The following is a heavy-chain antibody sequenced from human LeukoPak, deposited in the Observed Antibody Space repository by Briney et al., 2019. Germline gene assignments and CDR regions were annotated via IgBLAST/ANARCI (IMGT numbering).Heavy chain of an antibody. CDR1: GYTFTGYY. Sequence: ASVSVSCKASGYTFTGYYMHWVRQAPGQGLEWMGMIYPRDGSTSYAQKFQGRVTVTRDTSTSTVHMELSGLRSEDTAVYYCARDQEGFDYWGQGTLVTVSS. CDR2: IYPRDGST. J-gene: IGHJ4*02. CDR3: ARDQEGFDY. V-gene: IGHV1-46*01.